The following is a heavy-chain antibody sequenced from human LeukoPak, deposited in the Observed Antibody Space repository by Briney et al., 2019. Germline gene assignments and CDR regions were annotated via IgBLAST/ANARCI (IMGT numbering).Heavy chain of an antibody. D-gene: IGHD3-10*01. J-gene: IGHJ3*02. CDR2: ITSSSSNI. CDR3: ARGDTMVRGVITRHAFDI. V-gene: IGHV3-21*01. Sequence: GGSLRLSCAASGFTFSSYSMYWVRQAPGKGLEWVSFITSSSSNIYYADSVRGRFTVSRDNAKHALYLQMNSLRAEDTAVYYCARGDTMVRGVITRHAFDIWGQGTMVTVSS. CDR1: GFTFSSYS.